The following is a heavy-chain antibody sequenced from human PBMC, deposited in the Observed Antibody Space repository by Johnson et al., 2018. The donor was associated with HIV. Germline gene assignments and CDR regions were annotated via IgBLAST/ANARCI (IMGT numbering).Heavy chain of an antibody. CDR3: ARDGVYSSPHDAFDI. D-gene: IGHD6-19*01. Sequence: QVHLVESGGGVVQPGRSLRLSCAASGFTFSSYAMHWVRQAPGKGLEWVAVISYDGSNKYYADSVKGRFTISRDNAKNSLYLQMDNLRTEDTAVYYCARDGVYSSPHDAFDIWGQGTMVIVSS. CDR1: GFTFSSYA. J-gene: IGHJ3*02. V-gene: IGHV3-30-3*01. CDR2: ISYDGSNK.